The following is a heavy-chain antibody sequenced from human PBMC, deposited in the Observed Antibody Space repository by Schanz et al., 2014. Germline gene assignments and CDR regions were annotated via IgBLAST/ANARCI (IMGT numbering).Heavy chain of an antibody. Sequence: QVQLVQSGAEVKKPGASVKVSCKASGYTFSDYYIHWVRQAPGQGLEWMGRIIPSLGLAKYEQKFQGRVTITADRSTSTAYMELSSLRSEDTAVYYCARDRLECGAECYSVEVFEIWGQGTLVIVSS. CDR3: ARDRLECGAECYSVEVFEI. J-gene: IGHJ4*02. CDR1: GYTFSDYY. V-gene: IGHV1-69*09. D-gene: IGHD2-21*01. CDR2: IIPSLGLA.